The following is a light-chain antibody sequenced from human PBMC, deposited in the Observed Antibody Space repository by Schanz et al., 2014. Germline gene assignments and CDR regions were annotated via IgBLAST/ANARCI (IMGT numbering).Light chain of an antibody. Sequence: QSALTQPASVSGSPGQSITISCTGTSSDVGGYNYVSWYQQHPGKAPKLMIYEVTKRPSGVPDRFSGSKSGNTASLTISGLQAEDEADYYCCSYVSSTTPYVFGFGTKLTVL. J-gene: IGLJ1*01. CDR2: EVT. CDR3: CSYVSSTTPYV. CDR1: SSDVGGYNY. V-gene: IGLV2-14*01.